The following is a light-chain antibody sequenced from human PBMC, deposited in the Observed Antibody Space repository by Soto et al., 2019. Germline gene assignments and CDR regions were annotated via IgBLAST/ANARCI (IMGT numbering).Light chain of an antibody. V-gene: IGKV1-39*01. CDR2: AAS. CDR3: QEGSTLPT. Sequence: DIQITQSPSSLSTSVGDRVTITCRTSQSVSTYLNWYQQRPGKAPKLLIYAASSLESGVPSRFSGSGSGKDFTLTISSLPPEDFANYYCQEGSTLPTFGGGTRVEIK. CDR1: QSVSTY. J-gene: IGKJ4*01.